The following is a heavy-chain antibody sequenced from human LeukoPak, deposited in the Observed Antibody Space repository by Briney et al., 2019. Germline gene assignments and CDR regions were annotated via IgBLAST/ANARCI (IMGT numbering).Heavy chain of an antibody. CDR2: LIENGATT. D-gene: IGHD1-26*01. CDR1: GFTFSSHA. J-gene: IGHJ4*02. Sequence: GGSLRLSCAASGFTFSSHAMSWVRRAPGKGLEWVSGLIENGATTYYADSVKARFTISRDNSRNTMYLQMNSLRVEDTAVYYCVKDYQVGNSPAFGDYWGQGTLVTISS. CDR3: VKDYQVGNSPAFGDY. V-gene: IGHV3-23*01.